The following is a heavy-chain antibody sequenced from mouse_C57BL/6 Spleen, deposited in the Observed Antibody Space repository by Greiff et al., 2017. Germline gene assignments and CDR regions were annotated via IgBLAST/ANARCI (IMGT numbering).Heavy chain of an antibody. Sequence: QVQLQQPGAELVMPGASVKLSCKASGYTFTSYWMHWVKQRPGQGLEWIGMIHPNSGSTNYNEKFKSKATLTVDKTSSTAYMQLSSLTSEDTAVYYCARYGPYFDVRGTGTTVTVSS. V-gene: IGHV1-64*01. CDR2: IHPNSGST. D-gene: IGHD2-14*01. CDR3: ARYGPYFDV. J-gene: IGHJ1*03. CDR1: GYTFTSYW.